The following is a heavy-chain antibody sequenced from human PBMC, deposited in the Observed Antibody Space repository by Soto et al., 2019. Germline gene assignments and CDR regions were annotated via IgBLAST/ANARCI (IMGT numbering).Heavy chain of an antibody. CDR3: ASDGVVTTTFRFYYFKS. J-gene: IGHJ4*02. V-gene: IGHV3-30*04. D-gene: IGHD4-17*01. Sequence: QMQLVESGGGVVQPGTSLRLSCAASGFGFGDYAMHLVRQAPGKGPEWVAAIAFDARNEDYANSVKGRFTISRDNFRHALYLQMNNLGPEATAVYYCASDGVVTTTFRFYYFKSWGQGTLVTVS. CDR1: GFGFGDYA. CDR2: IAFDARNE.